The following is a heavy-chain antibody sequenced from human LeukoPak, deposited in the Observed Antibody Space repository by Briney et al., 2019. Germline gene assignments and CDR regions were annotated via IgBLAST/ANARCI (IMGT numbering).Heavy chain of an antibody. Sequence: GSLRLSCAASGFTFSDHAMTWVRQTLAEGLESVSSTSAGGDITHYAESVKGRFTISRDNSKSTLYLQMNSLRAEDTAIYFCAYLDSSGFYYGRLRYWGQGTPVTVSS. CDR1: GFTFSDHA. CDR3: AYLDSSGFYYGRLRY. D-gene: IGHD3-22*01. CDR2: TSAGGDIT. V-gene: IGHV3-23*01. J-gene: IGHJ4*02.